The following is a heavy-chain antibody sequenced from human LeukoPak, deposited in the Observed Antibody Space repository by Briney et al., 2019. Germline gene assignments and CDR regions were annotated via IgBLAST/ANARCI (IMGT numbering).Heavy chain of an antibody. J-gene: IGHJ5*02. D-gene: IGHD3-16*01. CDR1: GGSISSYY. Sequence: PSETLSLTCTVSGGSISSYYWSWIRQPPGKGLEWIGYIYYSGSTNYNPSLKSRVTISVDTSKNQFSLKLSPVTAADTAVYYCARHGGNFDPWGQGTLVTVSS. CDR2: IYYSGST. V-gene: IGHV4-59*08. CDR3: ARHGGNFDP.